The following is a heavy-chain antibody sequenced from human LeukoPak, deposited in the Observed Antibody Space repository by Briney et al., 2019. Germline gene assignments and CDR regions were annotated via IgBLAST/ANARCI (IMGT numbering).Heavy chain of an antibody. J-gene: IGHJ3*02. D-gene: IGHD6-13*01. CDR3: ARDRIPVRAAAPKGAFDI. Sequence: SETLSLTCTVSGGSISSSSYYWGWIRQPPGKGLEWIGSIYYSGSTYYNPSLKSRVTISVDTSKNQFSLKLSSVTAADTAVYYCARDRIPVRAAAPKGAFDIWGQGTMVTVSS. CDR1: GGSISSSSYY. CDR2: IYYSGST. V-gene: IGHV4-39*07.